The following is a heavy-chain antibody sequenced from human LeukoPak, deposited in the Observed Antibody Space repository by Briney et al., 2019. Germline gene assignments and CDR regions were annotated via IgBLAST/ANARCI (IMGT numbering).Heavy chain of an antibody. CDR2: IYYSGST. Sequence: PSETLSLTCTVSGGSISSYYWSWIRQPPGKGLEWIGYIYYSGSTNYNPSLKSRVTISVDTSKNQFSLKLSSVTAADTAVYCCARGGGRSYFDYWGQGTLVTVSS. CDR3: ARGGGRSYFDY. V-gene: IGHV4-59*01. D-gene: IGHD4-23*01. CDR1: GGSISSYY. J-gene: IGHJ4*02.